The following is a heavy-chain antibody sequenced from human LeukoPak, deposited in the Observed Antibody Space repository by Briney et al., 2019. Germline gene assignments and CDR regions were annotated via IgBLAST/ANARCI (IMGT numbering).Heavy chain of an antibody. D-gene: IGHD4-17*01. CDR2: MNPNSGNT. CDR1: GYTFTGHY. CDR3: ARGQFTVTTLYYYYYYMDV. V-gene: IGHV1-8*03. J-gene: IGHJ6*03. Sequence: ASVKVSCKASGYTFTGHYMHWVRQAPGQGLEWMGWMNPNSGNTGYAQKFQGRVTITRNTSISTAYMELSSLRSEDTAVYYCARGQFTVTTLYYYYYYMDVWGKGTTVTVSS.